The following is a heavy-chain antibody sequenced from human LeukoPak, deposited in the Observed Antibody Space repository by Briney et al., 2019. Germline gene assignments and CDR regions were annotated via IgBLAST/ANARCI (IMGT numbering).Heavy chain of an antibody. J-gene: IGHJ5*02. V-gene: IGHV3-21*01. CDR3: AREKYYGSGNLDNWFDP. D-gene: IGHD3-10*01. CDR2: ISSSSSYI. CDR1: GFTFSSYS. Sequence: GGSLRLSCAASGFTFSSYSMNWVRQAPGKGLEWVSCISSSSSYIYYADSVKGRFTISRDNSKNTLYLQMNSLRAEDTAVYYCAREKYYGSGNLDNWFDPWGQGTLVTVSS.